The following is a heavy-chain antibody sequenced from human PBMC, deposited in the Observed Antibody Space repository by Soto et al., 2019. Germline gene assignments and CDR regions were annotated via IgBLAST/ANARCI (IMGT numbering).Heavy chain of an antibody. V-gene: IGHV1-69*13. CDR1: GGTFSSYA. D-gene: IGHD1-1*01. J-gene: IGHJ4*02. CDR3: AKNSNPVSSWNHDFDY. CDR2: IIPIFGTA. Sequence: SVKVSCKASGGTFSSYAISWVRQAPGQGLEWMGGIIPIFGTANYAQKFQGRVTITADESTSTAYMELSSLRSEDTAVYYCAKNSNPVSSWNHDFDYWGQGTLVTVSS.